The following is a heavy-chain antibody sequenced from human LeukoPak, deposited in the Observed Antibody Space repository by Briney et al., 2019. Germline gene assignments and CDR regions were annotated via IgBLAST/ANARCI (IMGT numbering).Heavy chain of an antibody. CDR1: GFTSSNYW. V-gene: IGHV3-7*01. CDR2: IKQDGSEK. J-gene: IGHJ4*02. CDR3: AREKSGYYTLCV. Sequence: GGSLRLSCAASGFTSSNYWMSWVRQAPGKGLEWVANIKQDGSEKNYVDSVKGRFTISRDNAKNSLYLQMNSLRAEDTAVYYCAREKSGYYTLCVWGQGTLVSVSS. D-gene: IGHD3-3*01.